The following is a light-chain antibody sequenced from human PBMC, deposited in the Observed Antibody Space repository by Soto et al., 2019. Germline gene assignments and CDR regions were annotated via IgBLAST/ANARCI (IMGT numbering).Light chain of an antibody. Sequence: DIQRTQSPSTLSASVGDRVTINCRASQSISSWLAWYQKKPWKAHKLMIYDASSLESGVPSRFSGSVSGTEFTPTICCLQADDFATYYGQQYMSYSSIAVGQWARVEIK. CDR1: QSISSW. CDR3: QQYMSYSSIA. J-gene: IGKJ5*01. V-gene: IGKV1-5*01. CDR2: DAS.